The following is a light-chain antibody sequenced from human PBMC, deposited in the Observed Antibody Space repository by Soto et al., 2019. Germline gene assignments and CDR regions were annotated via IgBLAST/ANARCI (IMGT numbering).Light chain of an antibody. Sequence: EIVLTQSPATLSSSPGNIATLSCRASQSVSGYLAWYQQKPGQDPRLLIYDASNRATGIPARFSASVSGTDFTLTIASLCPEDFAVYYGQQRSNWPSSFGGGTKVEI. V-gene: IGKV3-11*01. CDR2: DAS. CDR1: QSVSGY. J-gene: IGKJ4*01. CDR3: QQRSNWPSS.